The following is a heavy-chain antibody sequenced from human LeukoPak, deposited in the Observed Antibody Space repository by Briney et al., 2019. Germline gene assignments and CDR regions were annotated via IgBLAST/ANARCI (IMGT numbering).Heavy chain of an antibody. Sequence: GASVKVSCKASGYTFTSYGISWVRQAPGQGLEWMGWISAYNGNTNYAQKLQGRVTMTTDTSTSTAYMELRSLRSDDTAVYYCARIQERTGTGDWFDPWGQGTLVTVSS. J-gene: IGHJ5*02. CDR1: GYTFTSYG. CDR3: ARIQERTGTGDWFDP. D-gene: IGHD1-1*01. V-gene: IGHV1-18*01. CDR2: ISAYNGNT.